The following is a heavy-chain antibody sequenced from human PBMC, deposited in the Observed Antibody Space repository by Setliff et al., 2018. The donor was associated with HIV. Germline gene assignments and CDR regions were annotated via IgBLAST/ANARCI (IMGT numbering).Heavy chain of an antibody. V-gene: IGHV3-23*01. CDR3: AKDPYPNRGSLDAFQI. D-gene: IGHD7-27*01. J-gene: IGHJ3*02. Sequence: LRLSCAASGFTFSSYAMNWVRQAPGRGLEWVSTTIPSGGSTYYADSVKGRFTISRGNSKNTVYLQMNSLRAEDTAVYFCAKDPYPNRGSLDAFQIWGQGTMVTVSS. CDR1: GFTFSSYA. CDR2: TIPSGGST.